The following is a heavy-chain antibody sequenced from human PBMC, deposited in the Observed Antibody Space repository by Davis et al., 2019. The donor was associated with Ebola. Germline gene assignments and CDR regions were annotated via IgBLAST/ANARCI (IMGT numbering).Heavy chain of an antibody. CDR1: GYTFTGYY. Sequence: ASLKVSCKASGYTFTGYYMHWVRQAPGQGLEWMGWINPNSGGTNYAQKFQGCVTMTRDTSTSTVYMELSSLRSEDTAVYYCARWVDYYYYMDVWGKGTTVTVSS. CDR2: INPNSGGT. D-gene: IGHD2-15*01. CDR3: ARWVDYYYYMDV. J-gene: IGHJ6*03. V-gene: IGHV1-2*04.